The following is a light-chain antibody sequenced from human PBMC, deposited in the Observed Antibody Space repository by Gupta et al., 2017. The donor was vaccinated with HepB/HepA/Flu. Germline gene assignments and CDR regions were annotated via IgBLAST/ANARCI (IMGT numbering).Light chain of an antibody. J-gene: IGKJ1*01. V-gene: IGKV1-39*01. CDR3: QQSYSILT. CDR2: TAS. CDR1: QTIASY. Sequence: DIQMTQSPSSLSASVGDRVPITCRASQTIASYLNWYQQKPGKAPKLLFYTASSLQSGVPSRFSGSGSGTDFTLTISSLQPEDFATYYCQQSYSILTFGQGTKVEIK.